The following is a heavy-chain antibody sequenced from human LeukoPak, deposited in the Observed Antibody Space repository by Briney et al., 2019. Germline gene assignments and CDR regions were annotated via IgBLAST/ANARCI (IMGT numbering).Heavy chain of an antibody. Sequence: PSETLSLTCSVSGGSTRTSTSYWGWVRQPPGKGLEWIGSIHYSGSTYKNPSLKSRVTISMDTSGSQFSLKVTSLTAADSAVYFCARESSSSRYFMDVWGRGTTVTVSS. CDR3: ARESSSSRYFMDV. CDR2: IHYSGST. J-gene: IGHJ6*03. D-gene: IGHD6-6*01. CDR1: GGSTRTSTSY. V-gene: IGHV4-39*07.